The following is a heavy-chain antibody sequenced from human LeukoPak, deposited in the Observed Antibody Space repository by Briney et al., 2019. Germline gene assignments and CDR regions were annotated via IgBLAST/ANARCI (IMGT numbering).Heavy chain of an antibody. J-gene: IGHJ4*02. CDR3: ARGGGYCSSTSCSGFDY. CDR1: GGSISSGDYY. D-gene: IGHD2-2*01. Sequence: TVSLTCTVSGGSISSGDYYWSWIRQPPWKGLEWIVYIYESESTYYNSCLRSRVTISVDTSKNQFSLKLSSVTAADTAVYYCARGGGYCSSTSCSGFDYWGQGTLVTVSS. CDR2: IYESEST. V-gene: IGHV4-30-4*08.